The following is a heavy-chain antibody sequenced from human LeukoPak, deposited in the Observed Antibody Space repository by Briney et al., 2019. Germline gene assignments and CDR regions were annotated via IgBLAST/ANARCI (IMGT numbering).Heavy chain of an antibody. CDR2: IYIDGTT. CDR1: GFIVSHNY. J-gene: IGHJ4*02. Sequence: GGSLRLSCAASGFIVSHNYMTWVRQAPGKGLEWISVIYIDGTTYYADSEKGRFTISRDQANNTLYLQMNTLRDEDTAVYYCARGPRYSFYWGQGTLVSVSS. V-gene: IGHV3-53*01. D-gene: IGHD6-13*01. CDR3: ARGPRYSFY.